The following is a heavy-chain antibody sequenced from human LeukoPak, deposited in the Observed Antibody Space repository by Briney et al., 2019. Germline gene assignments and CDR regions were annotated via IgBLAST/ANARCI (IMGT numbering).Heavy chain of an antibody. V-gene: IGHV4-4*02. CDR1: GGSISSSNW. D-gene: IGHD6-19*01. Sequence: PSGTLSLTCAVSGGSISSSNWWSWVRQPPGKGLEWIGEIYHSGSTNYNPSLKSRVTISVDKSKSQFSLKLSSVTAADTAVYYCARRDSGWYGRPLNWFDPWGQGTLVTVSS. J-gene: IGHJ5*02. CDR2: IYHSGST. CDR3: ARRDSGWYGRPLNWFDP.